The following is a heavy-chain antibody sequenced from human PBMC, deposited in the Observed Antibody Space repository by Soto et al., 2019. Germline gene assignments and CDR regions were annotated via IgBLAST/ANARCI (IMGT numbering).Heavy chain of an antibody. Sequence: QITLKESGPTLVKPTQTLTLTCTFSGFSLNTGGLGVGWIRQPPGKALEWLALIYWDGDKRYSPSLQSRLSITKDTPHKPVVLTMTHIDPVDTATYYCVHSRCGGDCLRSYSSPYYYGMDVWGPGNTVTVSS. V-gene: IGHV2-5*02. CDR2: IYWDGDK. J-gene: IGHJ6*02. CDR1: GFSLNTGGLG. D-gene: IGHD2-21*02. CDR3: VHSRCGGDCLRSYSSPYYYGMDV.